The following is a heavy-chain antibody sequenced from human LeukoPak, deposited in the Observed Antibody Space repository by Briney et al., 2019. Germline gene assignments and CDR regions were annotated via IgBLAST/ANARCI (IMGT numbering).Heavy chain of an antibody. CDR1: GFIFKNYG. CDR2: ITATSSST. V-gene: IGHV3-23*01. D-gene: IGHD3-10*01. CDR3: AKLFDSGTYNNFFHY. J-gene: IGHJ4*02. Sequence: GGSLRLSCAASGFIFKNYGMSWVRQAPGKGLEWVSAITATSSSTYDADSVQGRFTISRDNSKNTLYLQMNSLRPEDTAIYYCAKLFDSGTYNNFFHYWGQGTLVTVSS.